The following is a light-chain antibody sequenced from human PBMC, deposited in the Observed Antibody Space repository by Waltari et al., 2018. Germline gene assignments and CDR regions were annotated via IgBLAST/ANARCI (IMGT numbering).Light chain of an antibody. CDR1: SSNIGAGYD. CDR3: QSFDSSLVV. J-gene: IGLJ2*01. V-gene: IGLV1-40*01. Sequence: QSVLTQPPSVSGAPGQRVTISCTGSSSNIGAGYDVHWYQQLPGTAPKPPIYGNSKRPSGVPDRFSGAKSGTSASLAITGLQAEDGADYYCQSFDSSLVVFGGGTKVTV. CDR2: GNS.